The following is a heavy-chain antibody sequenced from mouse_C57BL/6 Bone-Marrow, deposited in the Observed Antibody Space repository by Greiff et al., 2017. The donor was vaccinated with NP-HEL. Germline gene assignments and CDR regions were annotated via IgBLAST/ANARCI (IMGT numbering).Heavy chain of an antibody. Sequence: VQLQQSGPELVKPGASVKISCKASGYSFTGYYMNWVKQSPEKSLEWIGEINPSTGGTTYNQKFKAKATLTVDKSSSTAYMQRKSLTSEDSAVYYCARYYDYDRWYFDVWGTGTTVTVSS. J-gene: IGHJ1*03. D-gene: IGHD2-4*01. CDR3: ARYYDYDRWYFDV. V-gene: IGHV1-42*01. CDR1: GYSFTGYY. CDR2: INPSTGGT.